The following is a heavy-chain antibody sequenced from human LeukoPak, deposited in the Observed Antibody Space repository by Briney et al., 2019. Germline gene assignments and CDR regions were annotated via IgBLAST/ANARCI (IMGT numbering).Heavy chain of an antibody. D-gene: IGHD6-13*01. J-gene: IGHJ5*02. Sequence: KVSCKASGYTFTGYYMHWVRQAPGQGLEWMGIIYPRDSNTIYSPSFQGQVTISVDTSINTAYLQWISLKASDTAMYYCARHPIAAGGAYNWFDPWGQGTLVTVSS. CDR3: ARHPIAAGGAYNWFDP. CDR1: GYTFTGYY. CDR2: IYPRDSNT. V-gene: IGHV5-51*01.